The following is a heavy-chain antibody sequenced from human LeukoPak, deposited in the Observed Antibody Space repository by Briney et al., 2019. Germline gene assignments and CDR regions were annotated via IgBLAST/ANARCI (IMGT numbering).Heavy chain of an antibody. CDR1: GFTFNTYS. V-gene: IGHV3-21*06. Sequence: GGSLRLSCAASGFTFNTYSMNWARQAPGKGLEWVSSIDSSSGYMFYADSVKGRFIISRDNAKNSLYLQMNSLRAEDTAIFYCARETPDGYDYWGQGTLVTVSS. CDR2: IDSSSGYM. J-gene: IGHJ4*02. CDR3: ARETPDGYDY. D-gene: IGHD5-24*01.